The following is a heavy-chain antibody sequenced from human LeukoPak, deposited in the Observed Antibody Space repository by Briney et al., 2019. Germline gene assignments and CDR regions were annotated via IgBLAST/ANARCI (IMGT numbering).Heavy chain of an antibody. CDR2: IYSSGST. J-gene: IGHJ5*02. D-gene: IGHD2-2*01. Sequence: AGGSLRLSCAASGFTVSSNYMSWVRQAPGKGLEWVSVIYSSGSTYYADSVKGRFTISRDNSKNTLYLQMNSLRADDTAVYYCILVPPNPWGQGTLVTVSS. CDR1: GFTVSSNY. CDR3: ILVPPNP. V-gene: IGHV3-66*01.